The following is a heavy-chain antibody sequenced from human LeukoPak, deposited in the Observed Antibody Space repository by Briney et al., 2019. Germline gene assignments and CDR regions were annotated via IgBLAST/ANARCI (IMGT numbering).Heavy chain of an antibody. CDR3: AGGRDGYNYGY. V-gene: IGHV4-59*01. Sequence: PSETLSLTCTVSGGSISGYYWSWIRQPPGKGLEWIGYIYYSGSTNYNPSLKSRVTISVDTSKNQFSLKLSSVTAADTAVYYCAGGRDGYNYGYWGQGTLVTVSS. J-gene: IGHJ4*02. CDR2: IYYSGST. CDR1: GGSISGYY. D-gene: IGHD5-24*01.